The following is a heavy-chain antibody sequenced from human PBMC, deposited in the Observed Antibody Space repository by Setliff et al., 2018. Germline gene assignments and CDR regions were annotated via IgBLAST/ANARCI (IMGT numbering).Heavy chain of an antibody. J-gene: IGHJ5*02. CDR3: VRAPPTVVIPPGRAFFDP. V-gene: IGHV1-18*01. D-gene: IGHD2-2*01. Sequence: ASVKVSCKASGYTFTSYGVSWVRQAPGQGLEWMGWISAYNGNINYAQKLQGRVTMTTDTYTSTANMELRSLRSDDTAVYYCVRAPPTVVIPPGRAFFDPWGQGTLVTVSS. CDR2: ISAYNGNI. CDR1: GYTFTSYG.